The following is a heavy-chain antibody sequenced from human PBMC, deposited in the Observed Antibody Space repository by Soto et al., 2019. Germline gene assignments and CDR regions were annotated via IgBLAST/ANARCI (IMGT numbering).Heavy chain of an antibody. D-gene: IGHD1-1*01. CDR2: ISYTGST. V-gene: IGHV4-59*08. CDR1: GGSISSYY. J-gene: IGHJ4*02. CDR3: ARHYPIGNNWNYFDY. Sequence: PSETLSLSCSVSGGSISSYYWGWIRQPPGKGLEWIGYISYTGSTDYSPSLKSRVTISVDTSKNQFSLKVCSVTAADTAIYFCARHYPIGNNWNYFDYWGRGTLVTVSS.